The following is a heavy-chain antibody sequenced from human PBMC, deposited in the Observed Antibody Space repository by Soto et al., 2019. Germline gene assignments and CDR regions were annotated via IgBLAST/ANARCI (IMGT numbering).Heavy chain of an antibody. D-gene: IGHD3-22*01. V-gene: IGHV4-39*02. CDR1: GGSISSSSHY. CDR2: IYYSGST. CDR3: ARDEVPYYYDSSGIIDY. Sequence: PSETLSLTCTVSGGSISSSSHYWGWIRQPPGKGLEWIGSIYYSGSTYYNPSLKSRVTISVDTSKNQFSLRAEDTAVYYCARDEVPYYYDSSGIIDYWGPGTLVTVSS. J-gene: IGHJ4*02.